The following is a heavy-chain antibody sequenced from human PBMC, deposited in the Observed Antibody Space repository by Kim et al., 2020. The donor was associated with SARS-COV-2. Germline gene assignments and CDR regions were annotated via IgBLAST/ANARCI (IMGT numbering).Heavy chain of an antibody. CDR3: AREGYYYGMDV. Sequence: TYYNPSLKSRVTISVDTSKNQFSLKLSSVTAADTAVYYCAREGYYYGMDVWGQGTTVTVSS. CDR2: T. V-gene: IGHV4-30-2*04. J-gene: IGHJ6*02.